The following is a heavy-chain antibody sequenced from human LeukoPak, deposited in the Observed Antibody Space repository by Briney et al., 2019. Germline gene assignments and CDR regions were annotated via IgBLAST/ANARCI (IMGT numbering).Heavy chain of an antibody. CDR2: ISGHTGNT. Sequence: GASVKVSCKASGYSFSGHGITWVRQAPGQGLEWMGWISGHTGNTNYVQNLQGRVTMTTDTSTSTAYMELGSLRSDDTAVYYCVRGSADTPMAPIFYWGQGTLVTVSS. CDR3: VRGSADTPMAPIFY. D-gene: IGHD5-18*01. J-gene: IGHJ4*02. CDR1: GYSFSGHG. V-gene: IGHV1-18*01.